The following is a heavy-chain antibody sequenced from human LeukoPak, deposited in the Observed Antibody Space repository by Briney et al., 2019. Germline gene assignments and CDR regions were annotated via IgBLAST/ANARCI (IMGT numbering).Heavy chain of an antibody. Sequence: TSETLSLTCTVSGGSISSSSYYWGWIRQPPGKGLEWIGSIYYSGSTYYNPSLKSRVTISVDTSKNQFSLKLSSVTAADTAVYYCARLYDSSGYYRNWFDPWGQGTLVTVSS. J-gene: IGHJ5*02. D-gene: IGHD3-22*01. CDR1: GGSISSSSYY. CDR2: IYYSGST. CDR3: ARLYDSSGYYRNWFDP. V-gene: IGHV4-39*01.